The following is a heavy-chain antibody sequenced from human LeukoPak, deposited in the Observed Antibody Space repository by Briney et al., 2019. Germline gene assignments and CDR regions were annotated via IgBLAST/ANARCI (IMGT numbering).Heavy chain of an antibody. Sequence: SETLSLTCTVSGGSISSSVYCWGWIRQPPGKGLEWIGSIDYSGSTYYNPSLESRLTISVDTSKNQFSLKLSSVTAADTAAYYCASLYDFWSAFHSWGQGTLVTVSS. CDR3: ASLYDFWSAFHS. V-gene: IGHV4-39*01. D-gene: IGHD3-3*01. CDR1: GGSISSSVYC. J-gene: IGHJ4*02. CDR2: IDYSGST.